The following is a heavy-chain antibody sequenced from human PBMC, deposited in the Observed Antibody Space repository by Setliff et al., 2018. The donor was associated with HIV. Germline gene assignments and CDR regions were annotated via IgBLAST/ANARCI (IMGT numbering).Heavy chain of an antibody. V-gene: IGHV1-2*02. J-gene: IGHJ5*02. D-gene: IGHD1-1*01. Sequence: ASVKVSCKASGYTFTGYYVHWVRQAPGQGLEWMGWINPNDGGANYAPRFQGRVTMASNTSITAASMELSSLRSDDTAVYYCAPSSTTTRPYNWFDPWGQGTLVTVSS. CDR1: GYTFTGYY. CDR3: APSSTTTRPYNWFDP. CDR2: INPNDGGA.